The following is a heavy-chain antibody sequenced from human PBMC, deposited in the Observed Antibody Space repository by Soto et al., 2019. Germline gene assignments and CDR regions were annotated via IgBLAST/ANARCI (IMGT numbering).Heavy chain of an antibody. CDR1: GGSISSYY. J-gene: IGHJ2*01. Sequence: QVQLQESGPGLVKPSETLSLTCTVSGGSISSYYWSWIRQPPGKGLEWIGFIYNSESTTYNPSLKSRVTISVDTSKNQFSLKLRSVTAADTAVYYCARLLTTQTYWFFDLWGRGTLVTVSS. CDR3: ARLLTTQTYWFFDL. D-gene: IGHD4-17*01. CDR2: IYNSEST. V-gene: IGHV4-59*08.